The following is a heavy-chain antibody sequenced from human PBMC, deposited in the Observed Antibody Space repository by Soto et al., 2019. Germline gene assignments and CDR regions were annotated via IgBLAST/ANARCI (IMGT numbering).Heavy chain of an antibody. CDR3: ARASYSSSWYVDWFDP. CDR2: INPSGGST. J-gene: IGHJ5*02. CDR1: GYTFTSYY. D-gene: IGHD6-13*01. V-gene: IGHV1-46*03. Sequence: QVQLVQSGAEVKKPGASVKVSCKASGYTFTSYYMHWVRQAPGQGLEWMGIINPSGGSTSYAQKCQGRVTMTRDTSTSTVYMVLSSLRSEDTAVYYCARASYSSSWYVDWFDPWGQGTLVTVSS.